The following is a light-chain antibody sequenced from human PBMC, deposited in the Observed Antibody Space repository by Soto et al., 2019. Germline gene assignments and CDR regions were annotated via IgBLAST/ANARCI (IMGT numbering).Light chain of an antibody. V-gene: IGLV2-14*01. J-gene: IGLJ3*02. CDR3: SSYASTTRV. CDR1: SSDVGGYNY. CDR2: DVS. Sequence: QSALTQPASVSGSPGQSITISCTGTSSDVGGYNYVSWYQQHPGKAPKLMIYDVSNRPSGVSNRFSGSKSGNTASLTISELQAEYEADYYCSSYASTTRVFGGGTKLTVL.